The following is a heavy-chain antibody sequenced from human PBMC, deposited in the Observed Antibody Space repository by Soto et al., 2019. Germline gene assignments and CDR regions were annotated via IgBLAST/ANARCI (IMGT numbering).Heavy chain of an antibody. J-gene: IGHJ4*02. CDR3: ARGGYCSSTSCYHFDY. CDR1: CGSFSGYY. Sequence: SETLSLTCAVYCGSFSGYYWSWIRQPPGKGLEWIGEINHSGSTNYNPSLKSRVTISVDTSKNQFSLKLSSVTAADTAVYYCARGGYCSSTSCYHFDYWGQGTLVTVSS. CDR2: INHSGST. D-gene: IGHD2-2*01. V-gene: IGHV4-34*01.